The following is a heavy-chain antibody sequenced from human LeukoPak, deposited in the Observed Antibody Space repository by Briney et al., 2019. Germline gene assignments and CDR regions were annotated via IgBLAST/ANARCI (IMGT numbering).Heavy chain of an antibody. CDR3: ARDQGSSWYGVFDY. D-gene: IGHD6-13*01. V-gene: IGHV3-48*04. CDR1: GSTFSLYG. Sequence: GGSLRLSCAASGSTFSLYGMSWIRQAPGKGLEWVSSISSSGSTIYYADSVKGRFTISRDNAKNSLYLQMNSLRAEDTAVYYCARDQGSSWYGVFDYWGQGTLVTVSS. J-gene: IGHJ4*02. CDR2: ISSSGSTI.